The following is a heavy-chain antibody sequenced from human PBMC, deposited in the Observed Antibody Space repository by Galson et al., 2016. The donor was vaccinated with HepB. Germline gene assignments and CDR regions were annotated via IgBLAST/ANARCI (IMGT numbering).Heavy chain of an antibody. CDR2: IYYSGST. D-gene: IGHD3-22*01. J-gene: IGHJ4*02. CDR3: ARYYYDSDNYPPGY. CDR1: GGSISTNTYY. V-gene: IGHV4-39*01. Sequence: ETLSLTCTVSGGSISTNTYYWAWIRQPPGKGLEWIGGIYYSGSTSYNPSLKSRVTISVDTSKNQFSLKLSSVTAADTAVYYCARYYYDSDNYPPGYWGQGTLVTVSS.